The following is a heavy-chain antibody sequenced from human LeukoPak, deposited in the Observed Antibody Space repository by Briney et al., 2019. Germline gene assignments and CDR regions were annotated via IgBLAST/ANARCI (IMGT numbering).Heavy chain of an antibody. Sequence: GSLRLSCVVSGFTFGSYAMTWVRQAPGKGLEWVSGICGSGDSTYYADSVKGRFTISRDNSKKTLYLQMNSLRAEDTAVFYCAKEPRYSSSNYYYYYMDVWGKGTTVTVSS. CDR2: ICGSGDST. CDR3: AKEPRYSSSNYYYYYMDV. CDR1: GFTFGSYA. J-gene: IGHJ6*03. V-gene: IGHV3-23*01. D-gene: IGHD6-6*01.